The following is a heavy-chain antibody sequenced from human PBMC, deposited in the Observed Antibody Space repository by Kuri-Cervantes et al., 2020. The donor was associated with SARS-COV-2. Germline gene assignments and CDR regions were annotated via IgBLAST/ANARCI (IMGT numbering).Heavy chain of an antibody. CDR1: GFTFDDYA. CDR3: ANSMLYRGTY. D-gene: IGHD2-8*01. V-gene: IGHV3-23*01. CDR2: ISWNSGST. Sequence: GESLKISCAASGFTFDDYAMHWVRQAPGKGLEWVSGISWNSGSTYYADSVKGRFTISRDNSKNTLYLQMNSLRAEDTAVYYCANSMLYRGTYWGQGTLVTVSS. J-gene: IGHJ4*02.